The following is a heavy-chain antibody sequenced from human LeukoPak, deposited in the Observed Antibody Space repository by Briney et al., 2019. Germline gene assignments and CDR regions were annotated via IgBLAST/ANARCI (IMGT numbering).Heavy chain of an antibody. J-gene: IGHJ6*02. Sequence: GGSLRLSCAASGFTFSSYGMHWVRQAPGKGLEWVAVIWYDGSNKYYADSVKGRFTISRDNSANTLCLQMKSLRAEDTAVYYCAKARIPHYYYYYGMDVWGQGTTVTVSS. CDR3: AKARIPHYYYYYGMDV. CDR1: GFTFSSYG. CDR2: IWYDGSNK. V-gene: IGHV3-33*06. D-gene: IGHD2-2*02.